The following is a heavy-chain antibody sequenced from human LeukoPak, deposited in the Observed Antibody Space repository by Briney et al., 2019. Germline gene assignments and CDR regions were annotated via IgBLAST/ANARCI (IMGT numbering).Heavy chain of an antibody. D-gene: IGHD4-17*01. CDR3: AKGGLRSTPLDY. CDR1: GFTFSSYS. V-gene: IGHV3-23*01. CDR2: ISGRGGT. J-gene: IGHJ4*03. Sequence: GGSLRLSRAASGFTFSSYSMTWVRQAPGKGLEWVSVISGRGGTYYADSVKGRFIISRDNSENMLYLQMNSLGADDTALYYCAKGGLRSTPLDYWGQGTLVTVSS.